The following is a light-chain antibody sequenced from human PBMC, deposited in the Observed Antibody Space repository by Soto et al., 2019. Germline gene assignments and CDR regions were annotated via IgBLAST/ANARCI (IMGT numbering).Light chain of an antibody. CDR3: SSYTSSSTSSLC. CDR1: SSDVGGYNY. J-gene: IGLJ1*01. V-gene: IGLV2-14*01. Sequence: QSALTQPASVSGSPGQSITISCTGTSSDVGGYNYVSWYQQHPGKAPILIIYKVSDRPSGVSNRFSGSKSGNTASLTISGLQAEDEADYYCSSYTSSSTSSLCLGTGTKLTGL. CDR2: KVS.